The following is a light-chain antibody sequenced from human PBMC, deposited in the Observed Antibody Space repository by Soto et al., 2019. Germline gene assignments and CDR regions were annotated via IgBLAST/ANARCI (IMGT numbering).Light chain of an antibody. CDR2: DAS. CDR1: QTISTY. V-gene: IGKV1-39*01. J-gene: IGKJ4*01. Sequence: DVQMTQSPSSLSASLGDRGTITCRASQTISTYVTWYQQKPGKAPKALISDASTLQSGVPSRFSGSGSGTDFTLIISSLQPEDVATYYCQQSFSSLLSFGGGTQVEIK. CDR3: QQSFSSLLS.